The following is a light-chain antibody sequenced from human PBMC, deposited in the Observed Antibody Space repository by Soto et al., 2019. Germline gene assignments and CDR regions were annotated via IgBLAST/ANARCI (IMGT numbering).Light chain of an antibody. V-gene: IGLV2-14*01. J-gene: IGLJ2*01. CDR1: SSDVGGYNY. CDR3: SSYTSSSPPVV. Sequence: QSALTQPASVSGSPGQSITISCTGTSSDVGGYNYVSWYQQHPGKAPKLMIYDVSNWPSGVSNRFSGSKSGNTASLTISGLQAEDEADYYCSSYTSSSPPVVFGAGTKLTVL. CDR2: DVS.